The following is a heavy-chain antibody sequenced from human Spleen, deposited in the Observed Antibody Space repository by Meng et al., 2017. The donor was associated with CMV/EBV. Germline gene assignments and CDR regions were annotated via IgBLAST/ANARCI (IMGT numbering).Heavy chain of an antibody. D-gene: IGHD1-7*01. CDR1: GGSVKSGSYY. CDR3: AREASITGTWWFDP. CDR2: IYYSGSP. V-gene: IGHV4-61*01. Sequence: SETLSLTCTVSGGSVKSGSYYWSWIRQPPGKGLEWIGHIYYSGSPNYRPSLKSRVTISVDTSKNQFSLKLSSVTAADTAVYYCAREASITGTWWFDPWGQGTLVTVSS. J-gene: IGHJ5*02.